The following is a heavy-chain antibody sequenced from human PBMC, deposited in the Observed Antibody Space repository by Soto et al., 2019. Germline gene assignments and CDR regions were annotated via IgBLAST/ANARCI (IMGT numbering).Heavy chain of an antibody. Sequence: SETLSFTCAVSGGSISTSNWWSWVRQPPGKGLEWIGEVYRTGSTNYNPSLESRLAISVDKSKNQFSLKLTSVTAADTAVYYCARARATIAAAAIFDCWGQGTLVTVLL. D-gene: IGHD6-13*01. CDR1: GGSISTSNW. J-gene: IGHJ4*02. V-gene: IGHV4-4*02. CDR3: ARARATIAAAAIFDC. CDR2: VYRTGST.